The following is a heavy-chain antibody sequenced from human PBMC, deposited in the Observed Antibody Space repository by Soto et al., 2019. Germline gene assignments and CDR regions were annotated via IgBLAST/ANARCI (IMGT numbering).Heavy chain of an antibody. V-gene: IGHV4-31*03. CDR2: ISYSGST. D-gene: IGHD6-6*01. J-gene: IGHJ4*02. CDR3: ASSSAFHY. Sequence: PSETLSLTCTVSGGSVSSGAYYWSWIRQHPGKGMEWIGDISYSGSTYYNPSLKSRPTISVDTSKNQFSLKLSSVTAADTGVYYCASSSAFHYWGPGILVTVSS. CDR1: GGSVSSGAYY.